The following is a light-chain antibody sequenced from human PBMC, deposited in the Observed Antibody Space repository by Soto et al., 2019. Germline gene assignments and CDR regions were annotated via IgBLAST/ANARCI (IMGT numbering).Light chain of an antibody. Sequence: IVLTQSPATLSLSPGERATLSCRASQSVSSSYLAWYQQKPGQAPRLLIYGASSRATGIPDRFSGSGSGTDFTLTISRLEPEDFAVYYCQQYGGSPLYTFGQGTKVDIK. CDR1: QSVSSSY. CDR2: GAS. V-gene: IGKV3-20*01. J-gene: IGKJ2*01. CDR3: QQYGGSPLYT.